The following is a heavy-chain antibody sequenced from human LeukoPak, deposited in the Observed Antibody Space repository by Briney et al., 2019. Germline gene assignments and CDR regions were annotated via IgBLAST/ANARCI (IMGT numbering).Heavy chain of an antibody. V-gene: IGHV1-46*01. CDR3: ARDWGSRYAHPDYYDSSGYYDDY. Sequence: ASVKVSCKASGYTFTSYYMHWVRQAPGQGLEWMGIINPSGGSTSYAQKFQGRVTMTRDTSTSTVYMELSSLRSEDTAVYYCARDWGSRYAHPDYYDSSGYYDDYWGQGTLVTVSS. CDR2: INPSGGST. J-gene: IGHJ4*02. D-gene: IGHD3-22*01. CDR1: GYTFTSYY.